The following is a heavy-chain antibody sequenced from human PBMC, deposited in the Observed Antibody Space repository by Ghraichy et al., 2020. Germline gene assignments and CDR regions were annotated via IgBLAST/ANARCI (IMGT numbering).Heavy chain of an antibody. CDR3: ARGGWELRFLEWPTMYYFDY. D-gene: IGHD3-3*01. J-gene: IGHJ4*02. V-gene: IGHV3-21*01. CDR1: GFTFSSYS. CDR2: ISSSSSYI. Sequence: GGSLRLSCAASGFTFSSYSMNWVRQAPGKGLEWVSSISSSSSYIYYADSVKGRFTISRDNAKNSLYLQMNSLRAEDTAVYYCARGGWELRFLEWPTMYYFDYWGQGTLVTVSS.